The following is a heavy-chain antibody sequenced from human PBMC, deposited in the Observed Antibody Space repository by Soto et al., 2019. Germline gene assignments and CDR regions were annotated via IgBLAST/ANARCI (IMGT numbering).Heavy chain of an antibody. CDR3: ARCNAPAAIRGNYYYGMDV. Sequence: GASVKVSCKASGGTFSSYAISWVRQAPGQGLEWMGGIIPIFGTANYAQKFQGRVTITADESTSTAYMELSSLRSEDTAVYYCARCNAPAAIRGNYYYGMDVWGQGTTVTAP. CDR2: IIPIFGTA. V-gene: IGHV1-69*13. D-gene: IGHD2-2*01. J-gene: IGHJ6*02. CDR1: GGTFSSYA.